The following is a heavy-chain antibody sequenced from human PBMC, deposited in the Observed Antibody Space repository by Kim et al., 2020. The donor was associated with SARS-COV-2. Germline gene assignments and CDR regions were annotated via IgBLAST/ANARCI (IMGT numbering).Heavy chain of an antibody. CDR1: TFTFNTFG. J-gene: IGHJ4*01. CDR2: ISNDGDHK. Sequence: GGSLRLSCVASTFTFNTFGMHWVRQAPGKGLEWVAMISNDGDHKDYADSVKGRFTISRDNSKKMVFLQMNSLTPEDTAIYYCAKDQGLANTYYGPRGFD. D-gene: IGHD3-10*01. V-gene: IGHV3-30*18. CDR3: AKDQGLANTYYGPRGFD.